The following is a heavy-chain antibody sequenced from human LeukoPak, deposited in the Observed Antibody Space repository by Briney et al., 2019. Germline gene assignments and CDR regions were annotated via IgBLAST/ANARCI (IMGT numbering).Heavy chain of an antibody. CDR1: GCIDSSNY. Sequence: GGSLRLSCAASGCIDSSNYMSWVRQAPGKGLEWVSHIYSGGSTYYADSVKGRFTISRDNSMKTLYLQMNSLRAEDTAVYYCALRMTTVTTNEYWGQGTLVTVSS. D-gene: IGHD4-17*01. CDR3: ALRMTTVTTNEY. V-gene: IGHV3-53*01. CDR2: IYSGGST. J-gene: IGHJ4*02.